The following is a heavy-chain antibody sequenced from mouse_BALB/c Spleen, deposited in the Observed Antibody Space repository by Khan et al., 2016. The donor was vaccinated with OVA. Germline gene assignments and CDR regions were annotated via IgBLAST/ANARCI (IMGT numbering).Heavy chain of an antibody. CDR1: GFTFSCYS. CDR3: ADHLTGACAY. Sequence: EVELVESGGDLVKPGGSLKLSCAASGFTFSCYSMSWVRQTPDKRLEWVASISSGGDYTYYPDSVKGRFTISRDNAKNTLYLQMSDLKSEDTAMYYCADHLTGACAYWGQGTLVTVSA. D-gene: IGHD4-1*01. J-gene: IGHJ3*01. CDR2: ISSGGDYT. V-gene: IGHV5-6*01.